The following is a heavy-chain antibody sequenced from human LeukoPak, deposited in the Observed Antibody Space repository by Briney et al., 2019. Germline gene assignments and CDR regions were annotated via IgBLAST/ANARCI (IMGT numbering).Heavy chain of an antibody. Sequence: SQTLSLTCAISGDSVSSNSAAWNWIRQSPSRGLVWLGRTYYRSKWYYDYEVSVKGRITINPDTSKNQFSLQLNSVTPEDAAVYYCARARDYGYASDRGFDIWGQGTMVTVSS. D-gene: IGHD3-10*01. CDR2: TYYRSKWYY. V-gene: IGHV6-1*01. CDR1: GDSVSSNSAA. CDR3: ARARDYGYASDRGFDI. J-gene: IGHJ3*02.